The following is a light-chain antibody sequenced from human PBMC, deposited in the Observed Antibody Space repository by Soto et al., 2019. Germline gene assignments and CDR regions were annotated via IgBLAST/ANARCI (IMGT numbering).Light chain of an antibody. CDR3: VLYMGGGISV. CDR1: SGSVSTSYY. V-gene: IGLV8-61*01. J-gene: IGLJ3*02. CDR2: STN. Sequence: QTVVTQEPSFSVSPGGTVTLTCGLSSGSVSTSYYPSWHQQTPGQAPRTLIYSTNTRSSGVPNRFSGSILGNKAALTITGAQADDECDYYCVLYMGGGISVFGGGTKLTVL.